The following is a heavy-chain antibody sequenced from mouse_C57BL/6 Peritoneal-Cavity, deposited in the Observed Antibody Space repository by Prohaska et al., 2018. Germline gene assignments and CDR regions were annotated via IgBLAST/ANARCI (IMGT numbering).Heavy chain of an antibody. V-gene: IGHV1-4*01. Sequence: MSCKASGYTFTSYTMHLVKQMPGQGLEWIGYINPSSGYTKYNQKFKDKATLTADKSSSTAYMQLSSLTSEDSAVYYCARSDITTVVADYWGQGTTLTVSS. CDR3: ARSDITTVVADY. CDR1: GYTFTSYT. CDR2: INPSSGYT. D-gene: IGHD1-1*01. J-gene: IGHJ2*01.